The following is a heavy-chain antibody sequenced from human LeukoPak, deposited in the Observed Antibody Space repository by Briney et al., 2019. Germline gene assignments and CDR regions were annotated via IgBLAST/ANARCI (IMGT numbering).Heavy chain of an antibody. CDR1: GGTFSSYA. CDR3: AGVLYGGNSANWFDP. V-gene: IGHV1-69*01. J-gene: IGHJ5*02. Sequence: SVKVSCKASGGTFSSYAISWLRQAPGQGLEWMGGIIPIFGTANYAQKFQGRVTITADESTSTAYMELSSLRSEDTAVYYCAGVLYGGNSANWFDPWGQGTLVTVSS. D-gene: IGHD4-23*01. CDR2: IIPIFGTA.